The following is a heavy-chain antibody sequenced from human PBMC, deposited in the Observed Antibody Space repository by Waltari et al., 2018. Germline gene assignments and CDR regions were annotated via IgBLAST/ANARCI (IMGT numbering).Heavy chain of an antibody. Sequence: EVQLVESGGVVVQPGGSLRLSCAASGFNFDDYTMHWVRQAPGEGLEWVSLISWDGGSTYYADSVKGRFTISRDNSKNSLYLQMNSLRTEDTALYYCAKDMVVGDFSFDYWGQGTLVTVSS. CDR1: GFNFDDYT. D-gene: IGHD2-21*02. CDR2: ISWDGGST. J-gene: IGHJ4*02. V-gene: IGHV3-43*01. CDR3: AKDMVVGDFSFDY.